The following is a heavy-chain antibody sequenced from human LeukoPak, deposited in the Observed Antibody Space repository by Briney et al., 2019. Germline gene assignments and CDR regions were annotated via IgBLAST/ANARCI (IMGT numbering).Heavy chain of an antibody. CDR1: GFTFSSYA. CDR3: ARALPGDAFDI. Sequence: PGGSLRLSCAASGFTFSSYAMSWVRQAPGKGLEWVAYISSSGSTIYYADSVKGRFTISRDNAKNSLYLQMNSLRAEDTAVYYCARALPGDAFDIWGQGTMVTVPS. D-gene: IGHD2-2*01. J-gene: IGHJ3*02. V-gene: IGHV3-48*04. CDR2: ISSSGSTI.